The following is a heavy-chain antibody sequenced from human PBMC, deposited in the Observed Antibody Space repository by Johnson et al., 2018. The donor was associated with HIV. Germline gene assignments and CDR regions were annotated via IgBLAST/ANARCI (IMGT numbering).Heavy chain of an antibody. CDR2: IYSGGST. J-gene: IGHJ3*02. CDR3: AKVKWELSLNDAFDI. D-gene: IGHD1-26*01. CDR1: GFIVSSNY. V-gene: IGHV3-66*01. Sequence: VQLVESGGGLVQPGGSLRLSCAASGFIVSSNYMSWVRQAPGKGLEWVSVIYSGGSTYYADSVKGRFTISRDNSKNTLYLQMNSLRAEDTAVYYCAKVKWELSLNDAFDIWGQGTMVTVSS.